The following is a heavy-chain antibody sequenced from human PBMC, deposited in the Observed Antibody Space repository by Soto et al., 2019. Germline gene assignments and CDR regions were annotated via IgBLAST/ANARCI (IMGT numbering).Heavy chain of an antibody. CDR1: GYTFTSYG. Sequence: ASVKVSCKASGYTFTSYGISWVRQAPGQGLEWMGWISAYNGNTNYAQKLQGRVTMTTDTSTSTAYMELRSLRSDDTAVYYCARGSSSSIYDYYYGMDVWGQGTTVTVSS. J-gene: IGHJ6*02. CDR3: ARGSSSSIYDYYYGMDV. CDR2: ISAYNGNT. D-gene: IGHD6-6*01. V-gene: IGHV1-18*01.